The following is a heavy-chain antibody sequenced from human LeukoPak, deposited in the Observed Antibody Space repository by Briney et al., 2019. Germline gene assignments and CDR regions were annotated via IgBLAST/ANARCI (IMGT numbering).Heavy chain of an antibody. V-gene: IGHV1-18*01. CDR3: ARDHPTYYYDSSGYPYYFDY. CDR2: ISAYNGNT. D-gene: IGHD3-22*01. CDR1: GYTFTSYG. J-gene: IGHJ4*02. Sequence: ASVKVSCKASGYTFTSYGISWVRQAPGQGLEWMGWISAYNGNTNYARKLQGRVTMTTDTSTSTAYMELRSLRSDDTAVYYCARDHPTYYYDSSGYPYYFDYWGQGTLVTVSS.